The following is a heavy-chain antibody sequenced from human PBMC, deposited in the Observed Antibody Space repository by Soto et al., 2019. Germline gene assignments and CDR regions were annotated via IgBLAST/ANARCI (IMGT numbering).Heavy chain of an antibody. J-gene: IGHJ4*02. CDR1: GGSFSGYY. CDR3: ARLTGTTHY. D-gene: IGHD1-20*01. CDR2: INHSGST. Sequence: PSETLSLTCAVYGGSFSGYYWSWIRQPPGKGLEWIGEINHSGSTNYNPSLKSRVTISVDTSKNQFSLKLSSVTAADTAVYYCARLTGTTHYWGQGTLVTVSS. V-gene: IGHV4-34*01.